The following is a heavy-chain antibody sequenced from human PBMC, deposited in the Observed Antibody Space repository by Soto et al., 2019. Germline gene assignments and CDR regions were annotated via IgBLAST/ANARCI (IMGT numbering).Heavy chain of an antibody. V-gene: IGHV2-70*01. CDR1: GFSLSTSGMC. Sequence: AGPTQVNPTKPLTLTCPFSGFSLSTSGMCVSWIRQPPGKALEWLALIDWDDDKYYSTSLKTRLTISKDTSKNQVVLTMTNMDPVDTATYYCARVSGYSYGFDYWGQGTLVTVSS. CDR2: IDWDDDK. D-gene: IGHD5-18*01. CDR3: ARVSGYSYGFDY. J-gene: IGHJ4*02.